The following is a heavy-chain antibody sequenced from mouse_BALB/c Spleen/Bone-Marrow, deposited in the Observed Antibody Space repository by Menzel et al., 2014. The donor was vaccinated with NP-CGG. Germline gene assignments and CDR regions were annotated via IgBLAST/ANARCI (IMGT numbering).Heavy chain of an antibody. CDR3: VREKGFAY. V-gene: IGHV2-9-2*01. CDR2: IWTGGGT. J-gene: IGHJ3*01. CDR1: GFSLTSYD. Sequence: VNVVESGPGLVAPSQSLSITCTVSGFSLTSYDISWIRQPPGKGLEWLGVIWTGGGTNYNSAFMSRLSISKDNSKSQVFLKMNSLQTDDTAIYYCVREKGFAYWGQGTLVTVSA.